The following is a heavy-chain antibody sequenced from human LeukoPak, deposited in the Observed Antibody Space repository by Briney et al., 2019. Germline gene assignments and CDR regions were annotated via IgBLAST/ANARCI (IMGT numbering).Heavy chain of an antibody. Sequence: GGSLRLSCAASGFTFSSYWMTWVRQAPGKGLEWVANIKQDGSKKDYVDSVKGRFTIFRDNAKGSLYLQMNSLRAEDTAVYYCARGVGDNGILGYWGRGTLVAVSS. CDR3: ARGVGDNGILGY. V-gene: IGHV3-7*01. CDR2: IKQDGSKK. CDR1: GFTFSSYW. D-gene: IGHD2-15*01. J-gene: IGHJ4*02.